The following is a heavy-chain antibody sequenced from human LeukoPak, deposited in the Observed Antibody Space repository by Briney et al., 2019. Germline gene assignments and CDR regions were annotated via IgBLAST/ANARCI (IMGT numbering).Heavy chain of an antibody. CDR3: ARPRYYDFWGGYPSDNWFDP. V-gene: IGHV1-69*13. CDR1: GGTFSSYA. CDR2: IIPIFGTA. J-gene: IGHJ5*02. D-gene: IGHD3-3*01. Sequence: SVKVSCKASGGTFSSYAISWVRQAPGQGLEWMGGIIPIFGTANYAQKFQGRVTITADESTSTAYMELSSLRSEDTAVYYCARPRYYDFWGGYPSDNWFDPWGQGTLVTVSS.